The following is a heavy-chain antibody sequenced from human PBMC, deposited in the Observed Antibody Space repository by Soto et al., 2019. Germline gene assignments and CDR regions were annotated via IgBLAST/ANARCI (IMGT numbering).Heavy chain of an antibody. Sequence: PSETLSLTCTVSGGSMSSYYWSWIRQPPGKGLEWIGYIYNSGSARYNPSLKSRVAISVDTSKNQYSLNLNSVTAADTALYYCARHDDCYDGGCSTGRWFDTWGQGILVTVSS. CDR2: IYNSGSA. CDR3: ARHDDCYDGGCSTGRWFDT. V-gene: IGHV4-59*08. CDR1: GGSMSSYY. D-gene: IGHD2-15*01. J-gene: IGHJ5*02.